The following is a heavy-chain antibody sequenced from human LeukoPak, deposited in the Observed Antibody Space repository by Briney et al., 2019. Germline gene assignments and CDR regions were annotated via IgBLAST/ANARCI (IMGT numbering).Heavy chain of an antibody. J-gene: IGHJ3*02. CDR1: GDSISSHY. V-gene: IGHV4-59*11. D-gene: IGHD3-3*01. Sequence: PSETLSLTCNASGDSISSHYWNWIRQPPGKGLEWIGYVSHSGSTNYNPSLRSRVTISQDTSKNQFSLNLSSVTAADTAVYYCARLQGSSAYYDFWSGIIIGAFDIWGQGTMVTVSS. CDR2: VSHSGST. CDR3: ARLQGSSAYYDFWSGIIIGAFDI.